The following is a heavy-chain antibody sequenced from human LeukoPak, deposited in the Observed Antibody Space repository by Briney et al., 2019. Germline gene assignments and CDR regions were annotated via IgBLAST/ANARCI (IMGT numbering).Heavy chain of an antibody. D-gene: IGHD5-18*01. V-gene: IGHV4-31*03. CDR2: IYYSGST. CDR3: AREQSSYGPYFDY. J-gene: IGHJ4*02. Sequence: PSETLSLTCTVSGGSISSGGYYWSWIRQHPGKGLEWIGYIYYSGSTYYNPSLKSRVTISVDTSKNQFSLKLSSVTAADTAVYYCAREQSSYGPYFDYWGQGTLVTVSS. CDR1: GGSISSGGYY.